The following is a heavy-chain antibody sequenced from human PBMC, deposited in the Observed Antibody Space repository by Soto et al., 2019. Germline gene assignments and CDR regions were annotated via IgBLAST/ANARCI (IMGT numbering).Heavy chain of an antibody. J-gene: IGHJ4*02. CDR1: GYTFTSYY. Sequence: GASVKVSCKASGYTFTSYYMHWVRQAPGQGLEWMGIINPSGGSTSYAQKFQGRVTMTRDTSTSTVYMELSSLRSEDTAVYYCARDTVPAHIVVVVAATLTFDYWGQGTLVTVSS. V-gene: IGHV1-46*01. CDR3: ARDTVPAHIVVVVAATLTFDY. D-gene: IGHD2-15*01. CDR2: INPSGGST.